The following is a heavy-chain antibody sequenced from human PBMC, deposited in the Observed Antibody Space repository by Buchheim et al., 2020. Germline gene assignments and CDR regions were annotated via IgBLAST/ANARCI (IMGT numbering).Heavy chain of an antibody. CDR1: GGSISSSSYY. CDR2: IYYSGST. CDR3: ARRVVRGAAAGGFDY. Sequence: QLQLQESGPGLVKPSETLSLTCTVSGGSISSSSYYWGWIRQPPGKGLEWIGSIYYSGSTYYNPSLKSRVTISVDTSKNQFSLKLSSVTAADTAVYYCARRVVRGAAAGGFDYWGQGTL. J-gene: IGHJ4*02. V-gene: IGHV4-39*01. D-gene: IGHD6-13*01.